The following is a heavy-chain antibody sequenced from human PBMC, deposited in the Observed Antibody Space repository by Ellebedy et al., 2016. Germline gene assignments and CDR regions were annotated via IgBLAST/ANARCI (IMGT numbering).Heavy chain of an antibody. CDR1: GGSIRTYY. V-gene: IGHV4-4*07. J-gene: IGHJ5*02. D-gene: IGHD6-19*01. Sequence: SETLSLTCTVSGGSIRTYYWSWIRQTPAKGLEWMGSIDYSGSTFYRQSLKSRMTMSLDRSKNQFSLTLRSVTAADTALYYCPRDNSRGWYYDQWGPGIHVTVSS. CDR2: IDYSGST. CDR3: PRDNSRGWYYDQ.